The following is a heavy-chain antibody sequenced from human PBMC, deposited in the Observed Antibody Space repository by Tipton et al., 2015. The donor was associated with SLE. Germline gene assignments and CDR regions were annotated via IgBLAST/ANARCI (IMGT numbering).Heavy chain of an antibody. CDR2: IKPDSVVT. CDR3: ARLSPPGIQ. D-gene: IGHD5-18*01. V-gene: IGHV1-2*06. Sequence: QVQLVQSGAEVKKSGASVKVSCKASGYTLSVYYIHWLRQAPGQGLEWMGRIKPDSVVTDSAQNFLGRVTMTTDSSIDTAYMELSRLTSDDTAVYFCARLSPPGIQWGQGTLVTVSS. J-gene: IGHJ4*02. CDR1: GYTLSVYY.